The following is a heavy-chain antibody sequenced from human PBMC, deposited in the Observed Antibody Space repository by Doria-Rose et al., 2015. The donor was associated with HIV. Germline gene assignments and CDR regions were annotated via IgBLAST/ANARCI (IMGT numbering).Heavy chain of an antibody. CDR3: ARIKSSRWYHKYYFDF. Sequence: QITLKESGPVLVKPTETLTLTCTVSGVSLSSPGMGVSWIRQPPGEALEWLANIFSDDERSYKTSRKSRLTISRGTAKSQVVLTMTDMDPVDTATYYCARIKSSRWYHKYYFDFWGQGTLVIVSA. D-gene: IGHD6-13*01. CDR1: GVSLSSPGMG. CDR2: IFSDDER. V-gene: IGHV2-26*01. J-gene: IGHJ4*02.